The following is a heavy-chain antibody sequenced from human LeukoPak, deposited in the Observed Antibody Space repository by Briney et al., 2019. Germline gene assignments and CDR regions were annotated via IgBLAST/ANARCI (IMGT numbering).Heavy chain of an antibody. Sequence: GGSLRLSCAASGFTFSSYAMSWVRQAPGKELELLSVTHGNGGNTHFADSVKDRFCISRDYSKNTLYLQLSSLRVEDTAVYYCVGDNYGMDVWGQGTTVTVSS. J-gene: IGHJ6*02. CDR1: GFTFSSYA. CDR2: THGNGGNT. V-gene: IGHV3-64D*06. CDR3: VGDNYGMDV.